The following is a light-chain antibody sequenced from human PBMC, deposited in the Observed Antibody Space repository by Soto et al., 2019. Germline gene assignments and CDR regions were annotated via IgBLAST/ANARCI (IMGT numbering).Light chain of an antibody. CDR3: AAWDDSLSVLV. CDR1: DSNIGSNS. J-gene: IGLJ3*02. Sequence: QSVLTQPPSASGTAGQVVTISCSGGDSNIGSNSVYWYQQLPGTAPKLLIYSNNQRPSGVPDRFSGSKSGTSASLAISGLRSEDEADYYCAAWDDSLSVLVFGGGTKVTVL. V-gene: IGLV1-47*02. CDR2: SNN.